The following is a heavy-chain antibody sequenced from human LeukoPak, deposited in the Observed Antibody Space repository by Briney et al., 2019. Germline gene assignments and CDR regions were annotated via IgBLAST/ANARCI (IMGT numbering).Heavy chain of an antibody. V-gene: IGHV4-39*01. CDR1: GVSISSSNSY. CDR2: IYYSGNT. J-gene: IGHJ4*02. D-gene: IGHD3-16*01. CDR3: AKATGGFDY. Sequence: SETLSLTCTVSGVSISSSNSYWGWIRQPPGKGLEWIGSIYYSGNTYYNASLKSQVSISIDTSKNQFSLKLTSVTAADTAVYYCAKATGGFDYWGQGTLVTVSS.